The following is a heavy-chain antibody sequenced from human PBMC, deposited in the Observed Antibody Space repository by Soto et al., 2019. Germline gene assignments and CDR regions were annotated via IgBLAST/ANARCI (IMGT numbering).Heavy chain of an antibody. Sequence: SETLSLTCSVSGGAISSGPYSWAWIRQPPGKGLEWIGTFHYSGRTYYSPSLESRVTISVDTSKNQFSLKVSSVTAADTAVFYCARLAGYCSGTSCYGYYGMDVWGQGTTVS. CDR2: FHYSGRT. CDR3: ARLAGYCSGTSCYGYYGMDV. V-gene: IGHV4-39*01. CDR1: GGAISSGPYS. D-gene: IGHD2-2*01. J-gene: IGHJ6*02.